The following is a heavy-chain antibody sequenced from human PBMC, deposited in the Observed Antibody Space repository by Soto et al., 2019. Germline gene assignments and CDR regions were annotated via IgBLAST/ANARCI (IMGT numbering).Heavy chain of an antibody. D-gene: IGHD3-22*01. CDR2: IWYDGSNK. Sequence: GGSLRLSCAASGFTFSSYGMHWVRQAPGKGLEWVAVIWYDGSNKYYADSVKGRFTISRDNSKNTLYLQMNSLRAEDTAVYYCARGFVRDYDSSGYYYVWGQGTLVTAPQ. V-gene: IGHV3-33*01. J-gene: IGHJ4*02. CDR3: ARGFVRDYDSSGYYYV. CDR1: GFTFSSYG.